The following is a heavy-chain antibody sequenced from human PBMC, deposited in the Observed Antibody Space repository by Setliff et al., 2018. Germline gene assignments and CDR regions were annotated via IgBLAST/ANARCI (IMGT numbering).Heavy chain of an antibody. J-gene: IGHJ4*02. CDR3: RLWSSYYKNDY. CDR1: GGSFSDYY. D-gene: IGHD3-3*01. V-gene: IGHV4-34*01. CDR2: INQSGNT. Sequence: KTSETLSLTCTVYGGSFSDYYWGWIRQSPGKRPEWIAEINQSGNTNYNPSLNSRVSVSVDTPTNQFSLKVFSVTAADTAVYYCRLWSSYYKNDYCAQGTLVTVSS.